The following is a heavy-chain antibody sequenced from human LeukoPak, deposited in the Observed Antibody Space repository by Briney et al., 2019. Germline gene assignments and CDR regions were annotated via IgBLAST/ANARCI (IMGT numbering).Heavy chain of an antibody. CDR3: ARQIRGYYDSSGYFDS. Sequence: SETLSLTCVVSGDSINSNYWWSWVRQPPGKGLEWIGEIYHSATTKYNPSLKSRVTISVDKSKNQFSLKLNSVTAADTAVYYCARQIRGYYDSSGYFDSWGQGTLATVSS. V-gene: IGHV4-4*02. CDR1: GDSINSNYW. J-gene: IGHJ4*02. CDR2: IYHSATT. D-gene: IGHD3-22*01.